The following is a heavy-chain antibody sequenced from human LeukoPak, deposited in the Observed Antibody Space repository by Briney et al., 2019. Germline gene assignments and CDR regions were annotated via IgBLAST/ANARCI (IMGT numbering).Heavy chain of an antibody. CDR3: AKDVQFHYDTTNYFFYDC. J-gene: IGHJ4*02. V-gene: IGHV3-23*01. Sequence: GGSLRLSCAASGFTFSSYAMSWVRQAPGKGLEWVAAIRGSGGGAYYADSVRGRFTISRDNSRNTLSLQMNSLKAEDTAIYYCAKDVQFHYDTTNYFFYDCWGQGTLVTVSS. CDR1: GFTFSSYA. D-gene: IGHD2-8*01. CDR2: IRGSGGGA.